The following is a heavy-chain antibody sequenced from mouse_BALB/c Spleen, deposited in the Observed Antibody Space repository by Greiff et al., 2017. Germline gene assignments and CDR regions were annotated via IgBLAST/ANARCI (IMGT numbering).Heavy chain of an antibody. CDR2: IDPSDSYT. CDR1: GYTFTSYW. V-gene: IGHV1-69*02. J-gene: IGHJ3*01. D-gene: IGHD2-1*01. Sequence: VQLQQPGAELVKPGASVKLSCKASGYTFTSYWMHWVKQRPGQGLEWIGEIDPSDSYTTYKQKFKGKATLTVDKSSSTAYMQLSSLTSEDSAVYYCARPWGYGNSVWFAYWGQGTLVTVSA. CDR3: ARPWGYGNSVWFAY.